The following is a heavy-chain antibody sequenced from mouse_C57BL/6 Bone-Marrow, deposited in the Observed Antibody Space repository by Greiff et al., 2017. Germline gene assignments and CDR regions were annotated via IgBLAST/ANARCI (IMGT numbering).Heavy chain of an antibody. CDR3: ARTYYYGSRTRYFDV. CDR2: IDPSASAT. V-gene: IGHV1-52*01. D-gene: IGHD1-1*01. J-gene: IGHJ1*03. CDR1: GYTFTSYG. Sequence: QVQLQQPGAELVRPGSSVKLSCKASGYTFTSYGMHWVKTRPIQGLEWIGNIDPSASATPYNQKFKDKAHLTVTQSSSTAYMQLSSLTAEDSAVYYCARTYYYGSRTRYFDVWGTGTTVTVSS.